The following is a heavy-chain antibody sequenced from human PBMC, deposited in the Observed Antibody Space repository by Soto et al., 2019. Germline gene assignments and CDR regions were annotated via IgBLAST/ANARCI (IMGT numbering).Heavy chain of an antibody. D-gene: IGHD1-26*01. V-gene: IGHV3-30*18. CDR1: GFTFSSYG. J-gene: IGHJ4*02. Sequence: QVQLVESGGGVVEPGRSLRLSCVASGFTFSSYGMHWVRQAPGKGLEWVAIISYDGSNTYYADSVKGRFTISRDNSKNTSYLQMNSPRAEDTAVYYCAKEGGLSGSYYISSSYYFDYWGQGTLVTVSS. CDR3: AKEGGLSGSYYISSSYYFDY. CDR2: ISYDGSNT.